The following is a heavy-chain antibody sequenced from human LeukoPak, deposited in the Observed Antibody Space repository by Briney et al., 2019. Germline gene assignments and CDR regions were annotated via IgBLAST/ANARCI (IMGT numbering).Heavy chain of an antibody. CDR3: ASCDTIFGVVPHYYFDY. CDR1: GGTFSSYA. J-gene: IGHJ4*02. D-gene: IGHD3-3*01. Sequence: ASVKVSCKASGGTFSSYAISWVRQAPGQGLEWMGGIIPIFGTANYAQKFQGRVTITADESTSTAYMELSSLRSEDTAVYYCASCDTIFGVVPHYYFDYWGQGTLVTVSS. V-gene: IGHV1-69*13. CDR2: IIPIFGTA.